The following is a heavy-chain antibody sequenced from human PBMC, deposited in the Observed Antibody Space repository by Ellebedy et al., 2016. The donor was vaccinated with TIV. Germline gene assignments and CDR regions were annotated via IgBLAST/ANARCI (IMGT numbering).Heavy chain of an antibody. CDR3: AHRMKVGATTAFDF. J-gene: IGHJ4*02. Sequence: SGPTLVKPTQTLTLTCTLSGFSLNTSGVGVGWIRQTPGKALEWLSLTYWNDDKRYNPSLKSRLTITQDASRNQVVFTLTNLGPDDTATYYCAHRMKVGATTAFDFWGQGNLVTVSS. CDR2: TYWNDDK. CDR1: GFSLNTSGVG. D-gene: IGHD4/OR15-4a*01. V-gene: IGHV2-5*01.